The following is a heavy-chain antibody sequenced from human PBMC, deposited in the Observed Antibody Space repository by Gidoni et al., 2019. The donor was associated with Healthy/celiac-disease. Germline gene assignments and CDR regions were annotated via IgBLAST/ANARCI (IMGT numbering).Heavy chain of an antibody. CDR2: ISYEVSNK. D-gene: IGHD6-6*01. Sequence: QVQLVESGGGVVQPGRSLRLSCAASGFTFSSYGMHWVRQAPGKGLEAVGVISYEVSNKYYADSVKDRFTISRDNSKNTLYLQMNSLRAEDTAVYDWAKMGVGYSSSQGHFDYWGQGTMVTVSS. CDR1: GFTFSSYG. CDR3: AKMGVGYSSSQGHFDY. J-gene: IGHJ4*02. V-gene: IGHV3-30*18.